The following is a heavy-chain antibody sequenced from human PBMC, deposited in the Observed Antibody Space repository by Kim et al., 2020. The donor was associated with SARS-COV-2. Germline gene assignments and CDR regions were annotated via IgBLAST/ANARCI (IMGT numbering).Heavy chain of an antibody. CDR2: SRRT. Sequence: SRRTTYNPSLMSRVTISVDTSKNQFSLKLYSVTAADTAVYYCVRDRELNYWGQGTLVTVSS. V-gene: IGHV4-59*01. J-gene: IGHJ4*02. CDR3: VRDRELNY. D-gene: IGHD1-7*01.